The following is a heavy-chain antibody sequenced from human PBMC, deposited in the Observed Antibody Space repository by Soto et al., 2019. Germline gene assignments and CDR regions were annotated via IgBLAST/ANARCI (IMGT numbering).Heavy chain of an antibody. J-gene: IGHJ6*02. CDR2: LFSTVDA. D-gene: IGHD3-10*01. CDR3: ARFTMIRGELSDPFYGMDV. CDR1: GFSLSDLSMS. Sequence: QVTLRESGPVLVKATETLTLTCTVSGFSLSDLSMSVSWVRQPPGKPLEWLAHLFSTVDAAYSPSPETRLSISTDTSKTRVVLTMTNMAPVDTGTYYCARFTMIRGELSDPFYGMDVWGQGTTVTVSS. V-gene: IGHV2-26*01.